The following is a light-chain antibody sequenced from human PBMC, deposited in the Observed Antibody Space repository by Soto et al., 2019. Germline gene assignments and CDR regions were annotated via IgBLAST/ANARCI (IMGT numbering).Light chain of an antibody. V-gene: IGLV1-40*01. CDR1: SSNIGAGYD. J-gene: IGLJ3*02. Sequence: QPVLTQPPSVSGAPGQGVTISCTGNSSNIGAGYDVHWYQQVPGTAPKLLIYVNNNRPSGVPDRFSGSKSGTSASLAITGLQAEDEADYYCQSYDRSLSAWVFGGGTQLTVL. CDR2: VNN. CDR3: QSYDRSLSAWV.